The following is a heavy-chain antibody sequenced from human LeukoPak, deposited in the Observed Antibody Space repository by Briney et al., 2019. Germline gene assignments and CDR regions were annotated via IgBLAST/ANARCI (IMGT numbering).Heavy chain of an antibody. V-gene: IGHV3-23*01. J-gene: IGHJ4*02. CDR1: GFTFSSYG. CDR3: AKPRGLTIVGAHFDY. CDR2: ISAGDST. D-gene: IGHD1-26*01. Sequence: GGSLRLSCAASGFTFSSYGMHWVRQAPGKGLEWVSTISAGDSTYYPDSAKGRFIISRDNSKNTLYLQMNSLRAEDTALYYCAKPRGLTIVGAHFDYWGQGTLVTVSS.